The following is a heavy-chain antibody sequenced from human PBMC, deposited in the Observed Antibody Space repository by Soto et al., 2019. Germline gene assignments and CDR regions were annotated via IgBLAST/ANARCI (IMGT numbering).Heavy chain of an antibody. D-gene: IGHD3-16*01. CDR1: GFRFGDYS. CDR3: TRASRLDFDL. Sequence: CLRLSSTTCGFRFGDYSLSWVGQAPGKGLEWVGFIRRNAYGGTTDYAASVKGRFTISRDDSKSIAYLQMNSLRTEHTALYHCTRASRLDFDLCGQRTLVTVSS. CDR2: IRRNAYGGTT. V-gene: IGHV3-49*04. J-gene: IGHJ4*02.